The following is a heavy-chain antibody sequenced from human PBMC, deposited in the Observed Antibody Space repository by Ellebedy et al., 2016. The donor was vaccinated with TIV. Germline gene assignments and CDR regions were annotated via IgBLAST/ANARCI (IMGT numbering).Heavy chain of an antibody. V-gene: IGHV1-2*02. CDR3: ARSWPYCDSDYKCYPWLYYYGMDV. CDR2: INPKTGGA. Sequence: AASVKVSCKTSGYTFNDYFLHWVRLAPGQGLEWMGWINPKTGGANYAQKFQGRVTMTTDTALSTGYMELRSLKSDDPAIYYCARSWPYCDSDYKCYPWLYYYGMDVWGQGTTVAVSS. CDR1: GYTFNDYF. J-gene: IGHJ6*02. D-gene: IGHD2-21*01.